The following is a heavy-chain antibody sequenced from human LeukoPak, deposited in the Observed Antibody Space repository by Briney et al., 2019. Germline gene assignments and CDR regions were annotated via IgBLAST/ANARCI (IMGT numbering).Heavy chain of an antibody. CDR1: GGSFSGYY. CDR2: INHSGST. Sequence: SETLSLTCAVYGGSFSGYYWSWIRQPPGKGLEWIGEINHSGSTNYNPSLKSRVTISVDTSKNQFSLKLSSVTAADTAVYYCARGGRSPYDYRGQGTLVTVSS. D-gene: IGHD6-13*01. J-gene: IGHJ4*02. CDR3: ARGGRSPYDY. V-gene: IGHV4-34*01.